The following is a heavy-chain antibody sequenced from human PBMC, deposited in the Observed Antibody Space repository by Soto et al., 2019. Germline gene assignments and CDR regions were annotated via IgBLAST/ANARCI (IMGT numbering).Heavy chain of an antibody. D-gene: IGHD3-10*01. CDR1: GLFFSDYY. Sequence: GSLRLSCAASGLFFSDYYLIWIRHAPGKALESVAYIIGTGHSRYYADSVTCRFNISRDKPKISLYSQMTGLRPEDAAVYYCAIGGGQIYYKGLDVWGQGTTVTVSS. J-gene: IGHJ6*02. CDR3: AIGGGQIYYKGLDV. CDR2: IIGTGHSR. V-gene: IGHV3-11*01.